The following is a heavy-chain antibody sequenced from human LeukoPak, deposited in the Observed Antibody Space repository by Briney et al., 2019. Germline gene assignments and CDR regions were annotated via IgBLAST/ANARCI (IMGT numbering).Heavy chain of an antibody. CDR1: GITFSSFW. Sequence: PGGSLRLSCAASGITFSSFWMSWVRQAPGKGLEWVANIKQDGSEKYYVDSVKGRFTISRDNAKNTLYLQMNSLRAEDTAVYYCAKSEGFVGGSYWGGYFDYWGQGTLVTVSS. D-gene: IGHD1-26*01. V-gene: IGHV3-7*02. J-gene: IGHJ4*02. CDR3: AKSEGFVGGSYWGGYFDY. CDR2: IKQDGSEK.